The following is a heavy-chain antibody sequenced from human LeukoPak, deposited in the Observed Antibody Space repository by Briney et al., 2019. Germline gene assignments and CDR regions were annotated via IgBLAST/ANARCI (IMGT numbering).Heavy chain of an antibody. D-gene: IGHD5-24*01. V-gene: IGHV1-69*13. CDR3: ARGREMATITGDFDY. Sequence: SVKVSCKASGGTSSSYAISWVRQAPGQGLEWMGGIIPIFGTANYAQKFQGRVTTTADESTSTAYMELSSLRSEDTAVYYCARGREMATITGDFDYWGQGTLVTVSS. J-gene: IGHJ4*02. CDR2: IIPIFGTA. CDR1: GGTSSSYA.